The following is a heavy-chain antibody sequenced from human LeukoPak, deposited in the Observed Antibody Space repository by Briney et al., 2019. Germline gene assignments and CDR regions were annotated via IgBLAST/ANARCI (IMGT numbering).Heavy chain of an antibody. V-gene: IGHV2-5*02. Sequence: ESGPTLVNPTETLTLTCTLSGFSLSTSGVGVGWIRQPPGKALEWLALIYWDDDKRYSPSLKSRLTITKDTSKNQVVLTMTNMDPVDTATYYCAHRRGGFETRIFDYWVQGTLVTVSS. CDR1: GFSLSTSGVG. CDR2: IYWDDDK. CDR3: AHRRGGFETRIFDY. J-gene: IGHJ4*02. D-gene: IGHD3-16*01.